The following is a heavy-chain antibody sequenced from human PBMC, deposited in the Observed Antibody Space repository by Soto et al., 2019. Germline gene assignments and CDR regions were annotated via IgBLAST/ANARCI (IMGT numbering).Heavy chain of an antibody. Sequence: AAVKVSCKASGYTFTSYGISWVRQAPGQGLEWMGWISAYNGNTNYGQKLQGRVTMTTDTSTSTAYMELRSLRSEDTAVYYCARDSRGSSDAFDIWGQGTMVTVSS. V-gene: IGHV1-18*01. J-gene: IGHJ3*02. CDR2: ISAYNGNT. CDR3: ARDSRGSSDAFDI. CDR1: GYTFTSYG. D-gene: IGHD1-26*01.